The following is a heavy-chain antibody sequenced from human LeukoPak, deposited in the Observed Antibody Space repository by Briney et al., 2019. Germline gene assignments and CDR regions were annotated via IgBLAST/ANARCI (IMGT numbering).Heavy chain of an antibody. CDR3: AKEIEQDYDSSGYALYGMDV. J-gene: IGHJ6*02. V-gene: IGHV3-30*18. CDR1: GFTFSSYG. D-gene: IGHD3-22*01. Sequence: PGGSLRLSCAASGFTFSSYGMHWVRQAPGKGLEWVAVISYDGSNKYYADSVKGRFTISRDNSKNTLYLQMNSLRAEDTAVYYCAKEIEQDYDSSGYALYGMDVWGQGTTVTVSS. CDR2: ISYDGSNK.